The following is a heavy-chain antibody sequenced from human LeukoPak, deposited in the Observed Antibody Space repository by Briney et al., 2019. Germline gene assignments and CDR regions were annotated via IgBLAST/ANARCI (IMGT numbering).Heavy chain of an antibody. CDR1: GGSIRSRNYY. CDR3: ARHTRPGCSGYENAFDI. V-gene: IGHV4-39*01. CDR2: FYDSGST. D-gene: IGHD5-12*01. Sequence: SETLSLTCTVSGGSIRSRNYYWDWIRQPPGKGLEWIGNFYDSGSTYYNPSLKSRVTISGDTSKNQFSLKLTSVTAADTTVYYCARHTRPGCSGYENAFDIWGQGTMVTVSS. J-gene: IGHJ3*02.